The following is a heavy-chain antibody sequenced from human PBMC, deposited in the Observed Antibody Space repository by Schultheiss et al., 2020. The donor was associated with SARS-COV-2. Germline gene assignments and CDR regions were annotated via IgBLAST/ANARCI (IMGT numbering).Heavy chain of an antibody. Sequence: SETLSLTCAVYGGSFSGYYWSWIRQPPGKGLEWIGEINHSGSTNYNPSLKSRVTISVDTSKNQFSLKLSSVTAADTAVYYCARPLPDSSGYYGSLDYWGQGTLVTVSS. CDR2: INHSGST. CDR1: GGSFSGYY. D-gene: IGHD3-22*01. V-gene: IGHV4-34*01. J-gene: IGHJ4*02. CDR3: ARPLPDSSGYYGSLDY.